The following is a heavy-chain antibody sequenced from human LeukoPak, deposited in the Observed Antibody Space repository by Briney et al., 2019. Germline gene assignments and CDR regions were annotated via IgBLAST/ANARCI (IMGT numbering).Heavy chain of an antibody. CDR1: GFTFSDYY. D-gene: IGHD3-10*01. J-gene: IGHJ4*02. Sequence: KAGGSLRLSCAASGFTFSDYYMSWIGQPPGKGLKWVSYISSSSSVIYFTDSVKGRFTISRDNAKNSLYLQMNSLRAEDTAVYYCARKVRGDYFDYWGQGTLVTVSS. CDR2: ISSSSSVI. CDR3: ARKVRGDYFDY. V-gene: IGHV3-11*04.